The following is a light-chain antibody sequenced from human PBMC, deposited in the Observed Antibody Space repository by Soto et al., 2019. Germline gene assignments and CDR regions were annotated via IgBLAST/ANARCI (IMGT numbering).Light chain of an antibody. CDR2: AAS. CDR3: QQSYSRWT. J-gene: IGKJ1*01. CDR1: QSISSY. V-gene: IGKV1-39*01. Sequence: DIQMTQSPSSLSASVGDRVTITCRASQSISSYLNWYQQKPGKAPKLLIYAASSLQSGVPSRFSGSGFGTDFFFTFSSLQPEDFATYYCQQSYSRWTFGQGTRVDIK.